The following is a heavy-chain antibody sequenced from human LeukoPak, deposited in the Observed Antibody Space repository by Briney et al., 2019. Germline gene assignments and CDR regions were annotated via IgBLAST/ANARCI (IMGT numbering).Heavy chain of an antibody. CDR1: GYTFTGYY. CDR3: ATHYYDSSGYFDY. V-gene: IGHV1-2*02. Sequence: ASVKVPCKASGYTFTGYYMHWVRQAPGQGLEWMGWINPNSGGTNYAQKFQGRVTMTRDTSISTAYMELGRLRSDDTAVYYCATHYYDSSGYFDYWGQGTLVTVSS. CDR2: INPNSGGT. D-gene: IGHD3-22*01. J-gene: IGHJ4*02.